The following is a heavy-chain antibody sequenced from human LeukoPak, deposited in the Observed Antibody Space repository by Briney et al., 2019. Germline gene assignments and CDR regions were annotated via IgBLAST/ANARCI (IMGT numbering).Heavy chain of an antibody. CDR1: GGSFSGYY. V-gene: IGHV4-34*01. J-gene: IGHJ6*03. Sequence: SETLSLTCAVYGGSFSGYYWSWIRQPPGKGLEWIGEINHSGSTNYNPSLKSRVTISVDTSKNQFSLKLSSVTAADTVVYYCARGPPMGCSSTSCQAFYYYYYYMDVWGKGTTVTVSS. CDR2: INHSGST. CDR3: ARGPPMGCSSTSCQAFYYYYYYMDV. D-gene: IGHD2-2*01.